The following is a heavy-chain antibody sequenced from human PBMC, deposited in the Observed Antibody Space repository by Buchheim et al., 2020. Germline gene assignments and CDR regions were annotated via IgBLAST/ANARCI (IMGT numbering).Heavy chain of an antibody. Sequence: QVQLVESGGGVVQPGRSLRLSCAASGFTFSSYGMHWVRQAPGRGLEWVAVIWYDGSNKYYADSVKGRFTISRDNSKNTLYLQMNSLRAEDTAVYYCARGSLRSPSDYWGQGTL. CDR2: IWYDGSNK. CDR3: ARGSLRSPSDY. D-gene: IGHD4-17*01. J-gene: IGHJ4*02. V-gene: IGHV3-33*01. CDR1: GFTFSSYG.